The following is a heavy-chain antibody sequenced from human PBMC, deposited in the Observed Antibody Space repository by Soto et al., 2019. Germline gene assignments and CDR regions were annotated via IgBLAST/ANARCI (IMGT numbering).Heavy chain of an antibody. CDR1: GFIFKNYA. CDR3: ARDSIRTAGGMDV. D-gene: IGHD6-25*01. Sequence: GGSLRLSCAVSGFIFKNYALNWVRQAPGKGLEWVASITRDGYNKYYADSVKGRFTISRDNSKNTLSLQMTALRVEDSSVYYCARDSIRTAGGMDVWGQGTTVTVSS. CDR2: ITRDGYNK. V-gene: IGHV3-30*04. J-gene: IGHJ6*02.